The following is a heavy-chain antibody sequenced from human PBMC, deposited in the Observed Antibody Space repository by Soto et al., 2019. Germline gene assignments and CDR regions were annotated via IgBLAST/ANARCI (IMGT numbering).Heavy chain of an antibody. CDR3: AKLPWEVAPS. V-gene: IGHV3-21*01. CDR1: GFTFSSYS. J-gene: IGHJ5*02. D-gene: IGHD1-26*01. Sequence: GGSLRLSCAASGFTFSSYSMNWVRQAPGKGLEWVSSISSSSSYIYYADSVKGRFIISRDNARNTVYLQMNSLEAEDTAVYYCAKLPWEVAPSWGQGTLVTVSS. CDR2: ISSSSSYI.